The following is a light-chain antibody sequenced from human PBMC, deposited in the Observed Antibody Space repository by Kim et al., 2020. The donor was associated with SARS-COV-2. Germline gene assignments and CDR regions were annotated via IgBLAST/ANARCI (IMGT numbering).Light chain of an antibody. CDR3: QQYYDWPLT. V-gene: IGKV3-15*01. CDR2: GVS. CDR1: QSLSPY. J-gene: IGKJ4*02. Sequence: ASPGENASLSCRASQSLSPYLAWYQQKPGQVPRLLIYGVSTRAAGIPARFSGSGSGTEFTLTISSLQSEDFAVYYCQQYYDWPLTFGGGTKVDIK.